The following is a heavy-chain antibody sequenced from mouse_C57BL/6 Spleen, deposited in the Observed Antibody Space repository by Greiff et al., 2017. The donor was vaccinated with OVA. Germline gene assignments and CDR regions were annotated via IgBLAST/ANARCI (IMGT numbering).Heavy chain of an antibody. D-gene: IGHD3-2*02. V-gene: IGHV1-82*01. CDR1: GYAFSSSW. CDR3: ARGETAQGFAY. J-gene: IGHJ3*01. CDR2: IYPGDGDT. Sequence: QVQLQQSGPELVKPGASVKISCKASGYAFSSSWMNWVKQRPGKGLEWIGRIYPGDGDTNYNGKFKGKATLTADKSSSTAYMQLSSLTSEDSAVYFCARGETAQGFAYWGQGTLVTVSA.